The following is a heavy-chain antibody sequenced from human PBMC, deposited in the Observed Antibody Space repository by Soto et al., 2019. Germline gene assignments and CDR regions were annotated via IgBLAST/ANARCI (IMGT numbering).Heavy chain of an antibody. CDR3: ASQRYDSSGLRDY. D-gene: IGHD3-22*01. V-gene: IGHV4-31*03. CDR1: GGSISSGGYY. Sequence: SETLSLTCTVSGGSISSGGYYWSWIRQHPGKGLEWIGYIYYSGSTYYNPSLKSRVTISVDTSKNQFSLKLSSVTAADTAVYYCASQRYDSSGLRDYWGQGTLVTVSS. CDR2: IYYSGST. J-gene: IGHJ4*02.